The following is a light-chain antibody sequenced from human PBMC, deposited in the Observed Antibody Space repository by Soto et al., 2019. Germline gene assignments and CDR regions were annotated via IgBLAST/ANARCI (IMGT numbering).Light chain of an antibody. J-gene: IGKJ1*01. V-gene: IGKV1-9*01. CDR1: QGISRY. Sequence: DIQLTQSPSFLSASVGDRVTITCRASQGISRYLAWYQQKPGKAPKLLIYAASTLQSGVPTRFSGSGSGTEFTLTIISLQPEDLATYYCQQLNSYPRTFGLGTKVDIK. CDR2: AAS. CDR3: QQLNSYPRT.